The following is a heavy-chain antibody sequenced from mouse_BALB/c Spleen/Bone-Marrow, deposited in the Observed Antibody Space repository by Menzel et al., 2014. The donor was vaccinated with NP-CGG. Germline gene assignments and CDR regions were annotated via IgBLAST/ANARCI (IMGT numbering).Heavy chain of an antibody. CDR2: IRDKANGYTT. Sequence: EVQGVESGGGLVQPGGSLRLSCATSGFTFTDYCMSWVRQPPGKALEWLGFIRDKANGYTTEYSASVKGRFTISRDNSQSILYLQMNTLRAEDSATYYCARWLLRAMDYWGQGTSVTVSS. CDR1: GFTFTDYC. V-gene: IGHV7-3*02. J-gene: IGHJ4*01. D-gene: IGHD2-3*01. CDR3: ARWLLRAMDY.